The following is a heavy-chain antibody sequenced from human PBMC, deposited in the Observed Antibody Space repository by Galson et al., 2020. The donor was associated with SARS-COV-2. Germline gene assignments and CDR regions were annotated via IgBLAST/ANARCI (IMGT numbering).Heavy chain of an antibody. CDR1: GFSLTTSGVG. CDR2: IYWNDDK. J-gene: IGHJ5*02. V-gene: IGHV2-5*01. D-gene: IGHD3-9*01. CDR3: ERRHETYYDVLTGYLGHWFDP. Sequence: SGPTLVKPTQTLTLTCTFSGFSLTTSGVGVGWIRQPPGKALEWLALIYWNDDKRYSPSLKSRLNITKDTSKNQVVLTMTNMDPVDTATYFCERRHETYYDVLTGYLGHWFDPWGQGTLVTVSS.